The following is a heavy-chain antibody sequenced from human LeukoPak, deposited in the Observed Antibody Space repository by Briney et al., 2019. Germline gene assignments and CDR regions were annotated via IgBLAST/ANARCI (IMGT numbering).Heavy chain of an antibody. CDR3: AREGSSGWYSFHPYLGGGYYFDY. V-gene: IGHV3-48*03. CDR2: ISSSGSTI. J-gene: IGHJ4*02. Sequence: PGGSLRLSCAASEFIFSNYEMNWVRQAPGKGLEWVSYISSSGSTIYYADSVKGRFTVSRDNAKNSLYLQMNSLRAEDTAVYYCAREGSSGWYSFHPYLGGGYYFDYWGQGTLVTVSS. D-gene: IGHD6-19*01. CDR1: EFIFSNYE.